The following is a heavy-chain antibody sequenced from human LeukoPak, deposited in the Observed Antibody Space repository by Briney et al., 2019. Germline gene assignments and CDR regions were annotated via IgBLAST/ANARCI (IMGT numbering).Heavy chain of an antibody. V-gene: IGHV3-66*04. CDR2: INSGGTT. CDR1: GFNVSSTY. J-gene: IGHJ6*02. CDR3: ARHRPRWSLDV. D-gene: IGHD3-3*01. Sequence: GGSLRLSCVASGFNVSSTYMNWVRQAPGKGLEWVSLINSGGTTYYPDSVKGRFTIARDNSKNTLFLQMNSLRAEDSGVYYCARHRPRWSLDVWGQGTTVTVSS.